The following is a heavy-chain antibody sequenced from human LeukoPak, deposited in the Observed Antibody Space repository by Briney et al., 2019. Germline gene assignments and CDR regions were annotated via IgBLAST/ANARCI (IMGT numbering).Heavy chain of an antibody. CDR1: GFTFSSYS. Sequence: PGGSLRLSCAASGFTFSSYSMNWVRQAPGKGLEWVSSISSSSSYIYYADSVKGRFTISRDNAKNSLYLQMNSLRAEDTAVYYCAKGNSGWKWTDYYYYYMDVWGKGTTVTVSS. CDR3: AKGNSGWKWTDYYYYYMDV. D-gene: IGHD6-19*01. V-gene: IGHV3-21*01. CDR2: ISSSSSYI. J-gene: IGHJ6*03.